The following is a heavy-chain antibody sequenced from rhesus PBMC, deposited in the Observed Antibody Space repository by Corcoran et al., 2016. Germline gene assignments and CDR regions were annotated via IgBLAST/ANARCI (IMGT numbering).Heavy chain of an antibody. J-gene: IGHJ4*01. Sequence: QVQLQESGPGLVKPSETLSLTCAVSGSSISSNYWSWIRQPPGQGLEWIGYIYGSRGSTYYNPALKSRVTISTDTSKNQFSLKLSSVTAADTAVYYCARGEGIAAGPYFDDWGQGVLVTVSS. V-gene: IGHV4-147*01. CDR3: ARGEGIAAGPYFDD. D-gene: IGHD6-13*01. CDR2: IYGSRGST. CDR1: GSSISSNY.